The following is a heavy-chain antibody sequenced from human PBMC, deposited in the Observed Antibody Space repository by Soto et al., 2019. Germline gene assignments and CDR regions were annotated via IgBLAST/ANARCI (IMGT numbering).Heavy chain of an antibody. D-gene: IGHD2-2*01. J-gene: IGHJ6*02. V-gene: IGHV4-4*02. CDR1: GGSSGSSNG. CDR2: IYHSGST. CDR3: ARSDIVVVPAAIPLGWNYYYGMDV. Sequence: PLVTLALTYAVSGGSSGSSNGRSWVSQPPGKGLEWIGEIYHSGSTNYNPSLKSRVTISVDKSKNQFSLKLSSVTAADTAVYYCARSDIVVVPAAIPLGWNYYYGMDVWGQATTVTVPS.